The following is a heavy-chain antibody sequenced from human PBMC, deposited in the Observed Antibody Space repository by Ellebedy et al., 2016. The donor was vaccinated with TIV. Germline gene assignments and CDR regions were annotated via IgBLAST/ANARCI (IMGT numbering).Heavy chain of an antibody. CDR3: ARARGYGFGYPFDS. CDR1: GGTFRSYA. V-gene: IGHV1-69*13. Sequence: ASVKVSCKASGGTFRSYAISWVRQAPGQGLEWMGGVMPIFGAHYAQKFQGRLTITADDSTSTAYMELSSLRSEDTALYFCARARGYGFGYPFDSWGQGTLVTVSS. CDR2: VMPIFGA. D-gene: IGHD5-18*01. J-gene: IGHJ4*02.